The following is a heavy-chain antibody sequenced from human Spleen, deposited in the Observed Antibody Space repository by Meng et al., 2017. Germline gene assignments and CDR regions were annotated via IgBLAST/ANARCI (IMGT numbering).Heavy chain of an antibody. D-gene: IGHD6-13*01. CDR1: GDSIGSGAYY. J-gene: IGHJ4*02. V-gene: IGHV4-61*02. Sequence: SETLSLTCTVSGDSIGSGAYYWSWIRQPAGKGLEWIGRVFITGSTDYNPSLKSRVTMSVDTSKDQFSLRLSSVTAADTAIYYCARNIGYSSTSYLGVYYFDYWGQGTLVTVSS. CDR2: VFITGST. CDR3: ARNIGYSSTSYLGVYYFDY.